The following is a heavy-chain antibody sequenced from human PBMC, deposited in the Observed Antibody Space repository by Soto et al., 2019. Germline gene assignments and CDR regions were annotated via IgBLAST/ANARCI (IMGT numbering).Heavy chain of an antibody. CDR2: INWNSGSI. CDR3: VKDKASNSWYYFHY. CDR1: GFTFDDYV. Sequence: EVQLVESGGGLVQPGRSLRLSCVASGFTFDDYVMHWVRQAPGKGLEWVSGINWNSGSIGYADSVKGRFTISRDNAKNSLYLQMNSLRVEDTALYYCVKDKASNSWYYFHYWGQGTLVTVSS. D-gene: IGHD6-13*01. J-gene: IGHJ4*02. V-gene: IGHV3-9*01.